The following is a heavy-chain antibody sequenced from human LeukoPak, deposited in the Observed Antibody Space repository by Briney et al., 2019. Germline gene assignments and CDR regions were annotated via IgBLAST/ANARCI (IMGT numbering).Heavy chain of an antibody. CDR1: GFTFSSYW. CDR3: AREIAVAGTGFDY. Sequence: TGGSLRLSCAASGFTFSSYWMHWVRQAPGKGLVWVSRINTDGSSTSYADSVKGRFTISRDNAKNTLYLQMNSLRAEDTAVYYCAREIAVAGTGFDYWGQGTPVTVSS. V-gene: IGHV3-74*01. D-gene: IGHD6-19*01. J-gene: IGHJ4*02. CDR2: INTDGSST.